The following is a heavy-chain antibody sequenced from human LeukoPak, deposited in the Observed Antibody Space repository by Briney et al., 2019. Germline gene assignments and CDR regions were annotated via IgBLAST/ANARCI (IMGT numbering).Heavy chain of an antibody. CDR1: GFTFSDYY. J-gene: IGHJ4*02. CDR2: ISSSGSTI. Sequence: TGGSLRLSCAASGFTFSDYYMSWIRQAPGKGLEWVSYISSSGSTIYYADSVKGRFTISRDNAKNSLYLQMSSLRAEDTAVYYCARVRIPTVTTGVHYFDYWGQGTLVTVSS. D-gene: IGHD4-17*01. V-gene: IGHV3-11*04. CDR3: ARVRIPTVTTGVHYFDY.